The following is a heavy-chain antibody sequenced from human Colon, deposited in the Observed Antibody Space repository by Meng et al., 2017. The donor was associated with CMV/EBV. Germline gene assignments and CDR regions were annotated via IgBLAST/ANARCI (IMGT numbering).Heavy chain of an antibody. D-gene: IGHD1-7*01. CDR3: VRDDRTTYLFDY. CDR1: GLSFSNNW. Sequence: GESLKLSCAVSGLSFSNNWMTWVRQAPGKGLEWVANINKDGSEEHYVDSVKGRLTISRDNAKNLLYLQMNSLRAEDTAVYYCVRDDRTTYLFDYWGQGTLVTVSS. J-gene: IGHJ4*02. V-gene: IGHV3-7*01. CDR2: INKDGSEE.